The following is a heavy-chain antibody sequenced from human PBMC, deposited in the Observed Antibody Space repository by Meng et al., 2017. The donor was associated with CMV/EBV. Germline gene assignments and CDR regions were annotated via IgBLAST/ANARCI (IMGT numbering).Heavy chain of an antibody. CDR2: IYYSAST. CDR3: ARTGGGPGSWTGRTDGMDV. CDR1: GGSISSSSYY. Sequence: SETLSLTCTVSGGSISSSSYYWGWIRQPPGKGLEWLGSIYYSASTYYNPSLTSRVTISVDTSTNQFPLKLSSVPAAATAVYYCARTGGGPGSWTGRTDGMDVWGQGTTVTVSS. J-gene: IGHJ6*02. D-gene: IGHD2-15*01. V-gene: IGHV4-39*01.